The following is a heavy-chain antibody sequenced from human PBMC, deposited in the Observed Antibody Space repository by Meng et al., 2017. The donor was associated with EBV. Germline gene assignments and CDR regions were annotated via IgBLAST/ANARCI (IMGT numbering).Heavy chain of an antibody. Sequence: GGAGGGLVRPGGSLKLSFAASGFTFSGSAMHWVRQASGKGLEWVGRIRSKANSYATAYAASVKGRFTISRDDSKNTAYLQMNSLKTEDTAVYYCTRLDGSYIYYWGQGTLVTVSS. CDR3: TRLDGSYIYY. D-gene: IGHD1-26*01. CDR1: GFTFSGSA. V-gene: IGHV3-73*02. J-gene: IGHJ4*02. CDR2: IRSKANSYAT.